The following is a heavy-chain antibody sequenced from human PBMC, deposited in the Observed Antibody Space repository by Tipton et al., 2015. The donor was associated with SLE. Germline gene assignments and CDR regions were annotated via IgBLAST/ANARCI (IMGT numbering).Heavy chain of an antibody. CDR3: ARGILGDPVAFDM. J-gene: IGHJ3*02. V-gene: IGHV3-15*01. CDR2: IKSQTDGGAT. D-gene: IGHD2/OR15-2a*01. CDR1: GFSVTKTW. Sequence: GSLRLSCTVSGFSVTKTWMTWVRQAPGKGLEWVARIKSQTDGGATDYAAPVKGRFTISRDDSKNTVYLQMNSLTVEDTAVYYCARGILGDPVAFDMWGQGTMAIVSS.